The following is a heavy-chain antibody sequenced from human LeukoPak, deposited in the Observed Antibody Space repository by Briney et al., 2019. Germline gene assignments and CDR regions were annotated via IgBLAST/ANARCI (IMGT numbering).Heavy chain of an antibody. Sequence: GGSLRLSCAASGFTFSSYAMSWVRQAPGKGLEWVSAISGSGGSTYYADSVKGRFTISRDNSKSTLYLQMNSLRAEDTAVYYCAKDPGYDSSGYYGTSGYWGQGTLVTVSS. J-gene: IGHJ4*02. V-gene: IGHV3-23*01. D-gene: IGHD3-22*01. CDR2: ISGSGGST. CDR1: GFTFSSYA. CDR3: AKDPGYDSSGYYGTSGY.